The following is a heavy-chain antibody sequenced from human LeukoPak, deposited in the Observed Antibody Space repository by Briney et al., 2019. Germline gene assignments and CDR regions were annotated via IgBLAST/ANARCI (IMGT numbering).Heavy chain of an antibody. Sequence: SSETLSLTCTVSGGSISSYYWSWIRQPPGKGLEWIGYIYTSGSTNYNPSLKSRVTISVDTSKNQFSLKLSSVTAADTAVYYCARHWSVIPDYYYMDVWGKGTTVTVSS. CDR2: IYTSGST. D-gene: IGHD4-23*01. CDR3: ARHWSVIPDYYYMDV. J-gene: IGHJ6*03. V-gene: IGHV4-4*09. CDR1: GGSISSYY.